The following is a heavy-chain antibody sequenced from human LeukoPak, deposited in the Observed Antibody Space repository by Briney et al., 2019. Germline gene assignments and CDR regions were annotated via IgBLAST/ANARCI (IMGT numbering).Heavy chain of an antibody. Sequence: ASVKVSCKASGYTFTSYYMHWVRQAPGQGREWMGIINPSGGSTSYAQKFQGRVTMTRDTSTSTAYMELSSLRSEDTAVYYCARDPYGGFDYWGQGTLVTVSS. CDR1: GYTFTSYY. J-gene: IGHJ4*02. D-gene: IGHD4-23*01. V-gene: IGHV1-46*01. CDR3: ARDPYGGFDY. CDR2: INPSGGST.